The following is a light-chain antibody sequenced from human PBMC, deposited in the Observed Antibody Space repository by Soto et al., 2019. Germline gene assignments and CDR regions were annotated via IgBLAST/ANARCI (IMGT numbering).Light chain of an antibody. Sequence: SVLTQPAYVSGSPGESITISCTGTSSDVGGYNYVSWYQHHPGKAPKLMIFDVSNRPSGVSNRFSGSKSGNTASLTISGLQPEDEADYYCSSYTTSNTRQIVFGTGTKVTVL. CDR3: SSYTTSNTRQIV. CDR1: SSDVGGYNY. V-gene: IGLV2-14*03. CDR2: DVS. J-gene: IGLJ1*01.